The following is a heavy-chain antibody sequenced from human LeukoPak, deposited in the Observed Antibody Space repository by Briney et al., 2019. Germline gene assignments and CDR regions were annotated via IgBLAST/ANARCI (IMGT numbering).Heavy chain of an antibody. CDR3: ARAGDGYTSFDH. J-gene: IGHJ4*02. CDR2: IYYSGST. Sequence: SETLSLTCTVSGGSISSGGYYWSWIRQHPGKGLEWIGYIYYSGSTYYNPSLKSRVTISVDTSKNQFSLKLSSVTAADTAVYYCARAGDGYTSFDHWGQGTLVTVSS. V-gene: IGHV4-31*03. D-gene: IGHD5-24*01. CDR1: GGSISSGGYY.